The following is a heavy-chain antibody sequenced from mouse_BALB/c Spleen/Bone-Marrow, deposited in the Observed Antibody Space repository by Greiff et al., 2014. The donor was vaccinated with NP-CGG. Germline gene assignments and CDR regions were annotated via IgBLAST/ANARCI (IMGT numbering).Heavy chain of an antibody. V-gene: IGHV7-3*02. Sequence: EVKLVESGGGLVQPGGSLRLSCATSGFTFTDYYMSWVRQPPGKALEWLGFIRNKANGYTTEYSASVKGRFTISRDNSQSIHYLQMDTLRAEDSATYYCARDKNYGSYWYFDVWGAGTTVTVSS. CDR2: IRNKANGYTT. D-gene: IGHD2-1*01. J-gene: IGHJ1*01. CDR3: ARDKNYGSYWYFDV. CDR1: GFTFTDYY.